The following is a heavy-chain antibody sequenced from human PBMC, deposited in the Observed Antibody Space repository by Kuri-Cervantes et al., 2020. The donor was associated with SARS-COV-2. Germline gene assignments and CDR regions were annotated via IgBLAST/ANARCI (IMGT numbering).Heavy chain of an antibody. CDR1: GGSFSGYY. CDR3: ARVAAGYFDY. D-gene: IGHD6-25*01. V-gene: IGHV4-34*01. J-gene: IGHJ4*02. CDR2: INHSGST. Sequence: SETLSLTCAVYGGSFSGYYWSWIRQPPGKGLEWIGEINHSGSTNYNPSLKSRVTISVDTSKNQFSLKLSSVTAADTAVYYCARVAAGYFDYWGQGTLVTVSS.